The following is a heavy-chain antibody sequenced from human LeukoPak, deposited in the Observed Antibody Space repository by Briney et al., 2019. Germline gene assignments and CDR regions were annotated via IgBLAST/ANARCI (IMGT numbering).Heavy chain of an antibody. Sequence: GRSLRLSYAASGFTFDDYAMHWVRQAPGKGLEWVSGISWNSGSIGYADSVKGRFTISRVNAKNSLYLQMNSLRAEDTALYYCAKSTSPLRIAAADYWGQGTLVTVSS. J-gene: IGHJ4*02. V-gene: IGHV3-9*01. CDR1: GFTFDDYA. D-gene: IGHD6-13*01. CDR2: ISWNSGSI. CDR3: AKSTSPLRIAAADY.